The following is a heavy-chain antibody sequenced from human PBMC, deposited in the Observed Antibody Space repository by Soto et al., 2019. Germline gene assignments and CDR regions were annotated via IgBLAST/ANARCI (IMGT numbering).Heavy chain of an antibody. J-gene: IGHJ4*02. Sequence: QVQLQESGPGLVKPSETLSLTCTVSVGSISSYYWSWIRQPPGKGLEWIGYIYYSGSTNYNPSLKSRVTISVDTSKHTFSLKLSSVTAADTAVYYCASRYGGNVDYWGQGTLVTVSS. D-gene: IGHD3-16*01. V-gene: IGHV4-59*01. CDR3: ASRYGGNVDY. CDR1: VGSISSYY. CDR2: IYYSGST.